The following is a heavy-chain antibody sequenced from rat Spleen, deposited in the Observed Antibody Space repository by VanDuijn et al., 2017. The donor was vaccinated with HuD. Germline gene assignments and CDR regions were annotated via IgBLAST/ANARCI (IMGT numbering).Heavy chain of an antibody. CDR2: IWTGGST. V-gene: IGHV2-30*01. Sequence: QVQLKESGPGLVQPSQTLSLTCTVSGFSLTSYNVHLVRQPTGKGLEWMGIIWTGGSTDYNSALKSRLSISRDTSKSQVVLKMNSQQTEDMATYYCARERATEGMEAPSPYYFDYWGQGVMVTVSS. CDR3: ARERATEGMEAPSPYYFDY. D-gene: IGHD1-11*01. J-gene: IGHJ2*01. CDR1: GFSLTSYN.